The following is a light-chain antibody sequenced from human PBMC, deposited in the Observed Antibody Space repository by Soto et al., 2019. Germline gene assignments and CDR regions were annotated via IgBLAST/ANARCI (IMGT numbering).Light chain of an antibody. V-gene: IGKV3-15*01. Sequence: EIVMTQSPATLSVSPGERATLSCRASQSVGSSLAWYQHKPGQAPRLLIYGANTRATGIPARFSGSGSGTEFTLTISSLQSEDFAVYYCQHSDNWPLFGQGTRLEIK. CDR3: QHSDNWPL. CDR1: QSVGSS. CDR2: GAN. J-gene: IGKJ5*01.